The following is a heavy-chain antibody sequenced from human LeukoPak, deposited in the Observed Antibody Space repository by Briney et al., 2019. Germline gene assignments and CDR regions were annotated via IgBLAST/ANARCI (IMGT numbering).Heavy chain of an antibody. D-gene: IGHD3-22*01. CDR1: GGTFSSYA. CDR2: IIPIFGTA. V-gene: IGHV1-69*05. CDR3: ARSLRWDYYDSSGYYPYYFDY. J-gene: IGHJ4*02. Sequence: GASVKVSCKASGGTFSSYAISWVRQAPGQGLEWMGAIIPIFGTANYAQKFQGRVTITTDESTSTAYMELSSLRSEDTAVYYCARSLRWDYYDSSGYYPYYFDYWGQGTLVTVSS.